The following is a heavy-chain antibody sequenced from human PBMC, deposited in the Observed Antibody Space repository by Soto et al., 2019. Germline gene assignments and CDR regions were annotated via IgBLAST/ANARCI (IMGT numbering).Heavy chain of an antibody. J-gene: IGHJ4*02. CDR3: ASSSYFVAPFDY. D-gene: IGHD3-9*01. Sequence: ASVKVSCKASGYTFTSYAMHWVRQAPGQRLEWMGWINAGNGNTKYSQKFQGRVTITRDTSASTAYMELSSLRSEDTAVYYFASSSYFVAPFDYWGQGTLVTVSS. CDR2: INAGNGNT. V-gene: IGHV1-3*01. CDR1: GYTFTSYA.